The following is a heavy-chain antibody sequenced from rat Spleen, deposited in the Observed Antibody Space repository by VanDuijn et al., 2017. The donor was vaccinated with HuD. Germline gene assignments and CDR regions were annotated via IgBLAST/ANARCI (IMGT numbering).Heavy chain of an antibody. V-gene: IGHV5-36*01. D-gene: IGHD2-1*01. J-gene: IGHJ2*01. CDR1: GFSFDDYG. Sequence: EVKLVESGGGLVEPGRSLKLSCAASGFSFDDYGMSWVRQAPKNGLEWVASISWGGTNTYYPDHVKGRFTISRNNAKNALYLKMNNLRSEDTAIYYCIKNLMDYFDYWGQGIMVTVSS. CDR2: ISWGGTNT. CDR3: IKNLMDYFDY.